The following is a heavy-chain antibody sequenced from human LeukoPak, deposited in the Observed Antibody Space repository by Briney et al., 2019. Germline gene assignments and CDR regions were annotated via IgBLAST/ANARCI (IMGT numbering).Heavy chain of an antibody. CDR1: GFTFDNYV. CDR3: AKESNWYFDL. V-gene: IGHV3-9*01. CDR2: ISWNSGNI. J-gene: IGHJ2*01. Sequence: GGSLRLSCAASGFTFDNYVIHWVRQAPGKGLEWVSGISWNSGNIGYADSVKGRFTISRDNAKNSLYLQMNSLRAEDTALYYCAKESNWYFDLWGRDTLVTVSS.